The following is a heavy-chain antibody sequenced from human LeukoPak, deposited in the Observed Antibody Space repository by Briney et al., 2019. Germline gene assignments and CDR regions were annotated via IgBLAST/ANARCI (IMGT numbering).Heavy chain of an antibody. CDR3: ARDFGPSTAAWGAFDI. CDR2: ASYDGSNK. J-gene: IGHJ3*02. V-gene: IGHV3-30-3*01. CDR1: GFTFSSYA. Sequence: PGGSLRLSCAASGFTFSSYAMHWVRQAPGKGLEWVAVASYDGSNKYYADSVKGRFTISRDNAKKSLYLQMNSLRAEDTAVYYCARDFGPSTAAWGAFDIWAQGTMVIVSS. D-gene: IGHD6-6*01.